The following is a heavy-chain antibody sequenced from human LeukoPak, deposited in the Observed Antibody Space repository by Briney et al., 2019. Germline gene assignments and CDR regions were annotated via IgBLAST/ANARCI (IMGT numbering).Heavy chain of an antibody. CDR1: GFTFSSYR. CDR2: INSAWSST. V-gene: IGHV3-74*01. J-gene: IGHJ4*01. D-gene: IGHD6-13*01. Sequence: PGGSLRLCCAASGFTFSSYRMHWVRQAPGKLLLFVSRINSAWSSTSCADSVKGRLTISRDNAKNSLYLQMNSLSAEDTAVYYCGRGGSFISVQYWGHGTQVTVSS. CDR3: GRGGSFISVQY.